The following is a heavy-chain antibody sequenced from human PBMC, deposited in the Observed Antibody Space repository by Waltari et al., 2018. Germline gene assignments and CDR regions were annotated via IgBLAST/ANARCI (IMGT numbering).Heavy chain of an antibody. CDR1: GGSISSGGYS. CDR3: ARGPRIAASLTYFDY. Sequence: QLQLQESGSGLVKPSQTLSLTCAVSGGSISSGGYSWRWIRQPPGKGLEWIGYIYHSGSTYYNPSLKSRVTISVDRSKNQFSLKLSSVTAADTAVYYCARGPRIAASLTYFDYCGQGTLVTVSS. V-gene: IGHV4-30-2*01. CDR2: IYHSGST. D-gene: IGHD6-13*01. J-gene: IGHJ4*02.